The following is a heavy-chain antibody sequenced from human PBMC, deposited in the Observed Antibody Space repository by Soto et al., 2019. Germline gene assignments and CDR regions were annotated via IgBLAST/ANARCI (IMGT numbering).Heavy chain of an antibody. CDR3: ARDGRVSFYYYGMDV. Sequence: QVLLVQSGAEVKRPGASVKVSCKSSGYTFSNYGITWVRQSPGHGLEWLGWVTAFNGYTNYAQNVRDRVNLTTDPSTETSYMELRSLRPDDTAGYYCARDGRVSFYYYGMDVLGQGTTVIVSS. CDR1: GYTFSNYG. V-gene: IGHV1-18*01. J-gene: IGHJ6*02. CDR2: VTAFNGYT.